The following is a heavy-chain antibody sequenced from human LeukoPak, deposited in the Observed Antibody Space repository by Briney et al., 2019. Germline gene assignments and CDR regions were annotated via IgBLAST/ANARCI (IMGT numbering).Heavy chain of an antibody. CDR3: ATSNRGDFWSGYSLFDY. Sequence: PGGSLRLSCEASGFTFSSYWMSWVRQAPGKGLEWVANIKQDGSEKYYVDSVKGRFTTSRDNAKNSLYLQMNSLRAEDTAVYYCATSNRGDFWSGYSLFDYWGQGTLVTVSS. J-gene: IGHJ4*02. D-gene: IGHD3-3*01. V-gene: IGHV3-7*01. CDR1: GFTFSSYW. CDR2: IKQDGSEK.